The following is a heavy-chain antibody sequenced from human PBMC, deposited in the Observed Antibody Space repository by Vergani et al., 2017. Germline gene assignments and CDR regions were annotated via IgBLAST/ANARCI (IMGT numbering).Heavy chain of an antibody. Sequence: QVQLQESGPGLVKPSQTLSLTCTVSGGSISSGSYYWSWLRQPAGKGLEWIGRIYTSGSTNYNPSLKSRVTISVDTSKNQFSLKLSSVTAADTAMYYCARDFSHLSSVHPDPWGQGTLVTVSS. CDR1: GGSISSGSYY. CDR3: ARDFSHLSSVHPDP. CDR2: IYTSGST. V-gene: IGHV4-61*02. J-gene: IGHJ5*02. D-gene: IGHD1-1*01.